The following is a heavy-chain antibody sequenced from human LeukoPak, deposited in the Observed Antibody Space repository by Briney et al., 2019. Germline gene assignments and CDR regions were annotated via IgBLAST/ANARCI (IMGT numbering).Heavy chain of an antibody. D-gene: IGHD3-22*01. Sequence: PSETLSLTCTVSGGSISSSSYYWGWIRQPPGKGLEWIGSTYYSGSTYYNPSLKSRVTISVDTSKNQFSLKLSSVTAADTAVYYCARCYYDSSGYYYSGHWFDPWGQGTLVTVSS. V-gene: IGHV4-39*01. J-gene: IGHJ5*02. CDR1: GGSISSSSYY. CDR3: ARCYYDSSGYYYSGHWFDP. CDR2: TYYSGST.